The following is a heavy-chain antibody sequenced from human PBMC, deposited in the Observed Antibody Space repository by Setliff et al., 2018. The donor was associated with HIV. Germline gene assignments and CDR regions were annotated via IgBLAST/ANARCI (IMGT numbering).Heavy chain of an antibody. J-gene: IGHJ1*01. Sequence: PSETLSLTCTVFGDFISSSSYYWTWIRQPPGKGLAWIGSFYTTGNVYSPSFKSRVSISIDTAKTQLSLRLTSLSAADTAVYYCARFPHEREPKTWGQGTLVTVSS. V-gene: IGHV4-39*01. CDR3: ARFPHEREPKT. CDR2: FYTTGN. D-gene: IGHD1-1*01. CDR1: GDFISSSSYY.